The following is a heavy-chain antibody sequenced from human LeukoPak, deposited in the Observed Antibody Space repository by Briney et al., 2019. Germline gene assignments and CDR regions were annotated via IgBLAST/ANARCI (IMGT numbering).Heavy chain of an antibody. CDR3: AKRMRDTDYYFDY. D-gene: IGHD5-18*01. V-gene: IGHV3-23*01. CDR2: SGSGGNT. Sequence: TGGSLRLSCAASGFTFSNYAMSWVRQAPGKGLEWVSASGSGGNTYYADSVKGRFTISRDNSKNTLYLQMNSLRAEDTAVYYCAKRMRDTDYYFDYWGQGTLVTVSS. CDR1: GFTFSNYA. J-gene: IGHJ4*02.